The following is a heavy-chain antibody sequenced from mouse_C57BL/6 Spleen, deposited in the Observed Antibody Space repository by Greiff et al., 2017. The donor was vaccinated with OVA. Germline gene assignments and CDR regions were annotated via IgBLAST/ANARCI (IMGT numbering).Heavy chain of an antibody. CDR2: INPSSGYT. D-gene: IGHD2-4*01. J-gene: IGHJ2*01. V-gene: IGHV1-4*01. Sequence: QVQLQQSGAELARPGASVKMSCKASGYTFTSYTMHWVIQRPGQGLEWIGYINPSSGYTKYNQKFKDKATLTADKSSSTAYMQLSSLTSEDSAVYYCARLVFYDYGGDYWGQGTTLTVSS. CDR1: GYTFTSYT. CDR3: ARLVFYDYGGDY.